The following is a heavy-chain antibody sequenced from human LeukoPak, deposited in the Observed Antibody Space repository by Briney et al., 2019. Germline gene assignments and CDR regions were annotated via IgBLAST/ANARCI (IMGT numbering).Heavy chain of an antibody. CDR3: ARDRFGHYYDSSGYYDY. J-gene: IGHJ4*02. CDR2: IYYSGST. D-gene: IGHD3-22*01. Sequence: SETLSLTCTVSGGSISSSSYYWGWIRQPPGKGLEWIGSIYYSGSTYYNPSLKSRVTISVDTSKNQFSLKLSSVTAADTAVYYCARDRFGHYYDSSGYYDYWGQGTLVTVSS. CDR1: GGSISSSSYY. V-gene: IGHV4-39*07.